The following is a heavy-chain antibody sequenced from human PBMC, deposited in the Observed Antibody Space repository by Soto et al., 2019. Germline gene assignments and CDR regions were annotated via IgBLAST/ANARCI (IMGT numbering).Heavy chain of an antibody. J-gene: IGHJ5*02. Sequence: GGSVNVSCKASVYTFTSYYMHWVRQAPGQGLEWMGIINPSGGSTSYAQKFQGRVTITRDTSTRTVYMELSSMRFEDTAMYFCAKDSQPDNRFDPWGQGTLDTSS. V-gene: IGHV1-46*01. CDR2: INPSGGST. CDR3: AKDSQPDNRFDP. CDR1: VYTFTSYY.